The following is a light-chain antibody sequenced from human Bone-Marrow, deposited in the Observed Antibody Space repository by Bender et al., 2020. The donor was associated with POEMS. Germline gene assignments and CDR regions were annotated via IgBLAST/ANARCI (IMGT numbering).Light chain of an antibody. CDR3: QSYDNSLGGWV. J-gene: IGLJ3*02. Sequence: QSALTQPPSASGSPGQSVTISCTGTSSDVGGYNYVSWYQQHPGKAPQLMIYEVSKRPSGVPDRFSGSKSGTSASLAITGLQAEDEGDYYCQSYDNSLGGWVFGGGTKLTVL. CDR1: SSDVGGYNY. V-gene: IGLV2-8*01. CDR2: EVS.